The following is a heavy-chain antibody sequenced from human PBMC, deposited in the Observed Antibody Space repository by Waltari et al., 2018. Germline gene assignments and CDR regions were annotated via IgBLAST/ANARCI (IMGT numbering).Heavy chain of an antibody. V-gene: IGHV1-58*01. D-gene: IGHD3-16*01. J-gene: IGHJ4*02. Sequence: QMQLVQSGPEVKKPGTSVKVSCKASGFTFTSSAVQWVRQARGQRLEWIGWIVVGSGNTNYAQKFQERVTITRDMSTSTAYMELSSLRSEDTAVYYCAAGRSYDYIWGSSWGQGTLVIVSS. CDR1: GFTFTSSA. CDR2: IVVGSGNT. CDR3: AAGRSYDYIWGSS.